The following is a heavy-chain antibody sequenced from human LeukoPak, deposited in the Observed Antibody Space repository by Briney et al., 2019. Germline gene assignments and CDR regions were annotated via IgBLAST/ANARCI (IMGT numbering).Heavy chain of an antibody. CDR1: GFTFSDYY. CDR2: ISYDGSDK. Sequence: PGGSLRLSCAASGFTFSDYYMSWIRQAPGKGLEWVGMISYDGSDKYYVDSVKGRFTISRDDSKSTLYLQMNSLRAEDTAVYYCAKARDYGDYYFDYWGQGTLVTVSS. CDR3: AKARDYGDYYFDY. J-gene: IGHJ4*02. V-gene: IGHV3-30*18. D-gene: IGHD4-17*01.